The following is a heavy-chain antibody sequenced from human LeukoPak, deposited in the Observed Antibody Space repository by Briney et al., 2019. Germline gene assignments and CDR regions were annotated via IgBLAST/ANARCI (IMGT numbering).Heavy chain of an antibody. CDR1: GFTFSSYS. V-gene: IGHV3-48*01. CDR3: ARDGSSRPSEY. Sequence: GGSLRLSCAASGFTFSSYSMNWVRQAPGKGLEWVSYISSSSSTIYYADSVKGRFTISRDNAKNSLYLQMNSLRAEDTAVYYCARDGSSRPSEYWGQGILVTVSS. D-gene: IGHD6-6*01. J-gene: IGHJ4*02. CDR2: ISSSSSTI.